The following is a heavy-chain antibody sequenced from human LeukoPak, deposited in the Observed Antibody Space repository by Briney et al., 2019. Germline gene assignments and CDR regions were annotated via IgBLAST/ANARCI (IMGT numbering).Heavy chain of an antibody. CDR1: GFTFSNYA. D-gene: IGHD3-22*01. Sequence: GGSLRLSCAASGFTFSNYAMSWVRQAPGKGLEWVSTISGSGASTYYADSVKGRFTIPRDNSKNTLHLQMNSLRAEDTAVYYCAKVWGTMTIVVNNPFFDYWGQGTLVTVSS. CDR3: AKVWGTMTIVVNNPFFDY. CDR2: ISGSGAST. J-gene: IGHJ4*02. V-gene: IGHV3-23*01.